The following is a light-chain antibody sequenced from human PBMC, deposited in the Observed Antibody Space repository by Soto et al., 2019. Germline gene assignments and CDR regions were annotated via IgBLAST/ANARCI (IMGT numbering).Light chain of an antibody. Sequence: ETVLTQSPATLSLSPGERATLSCRASQSLSTYLAWYQQKPGQAPRLLIYDASNRATGIPARFSGSGSGTDFTLTISSLEPEDFAVYYCQHSDSWSLTLGGGTKVDIK. J-gene: IGKJ4*01. CDR2: DAS. V-gene: IGKV3-11*01. CDR1: QSLSTY. CDR3: QHSDSWSLT.